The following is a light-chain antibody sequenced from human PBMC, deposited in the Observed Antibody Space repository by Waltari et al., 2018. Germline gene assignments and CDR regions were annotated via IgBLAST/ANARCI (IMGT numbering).Light chain of an antibody. CDR3: QQSDDTPYT. Sequence: DIQMTQSPSSLSASVGDRVTVTCRASQNINSFLNWYQQIPGKPPKLLIFAASRLQRGVPSRFSGSGSGTDFTLTISSLQPDDFATYYCQQSDDTPYTFGQGTKLQIK. CDR1: QNINSF. V-gene: IGKV1-39*01. CDR2: AAS. J-gene: IGKJ2*01.